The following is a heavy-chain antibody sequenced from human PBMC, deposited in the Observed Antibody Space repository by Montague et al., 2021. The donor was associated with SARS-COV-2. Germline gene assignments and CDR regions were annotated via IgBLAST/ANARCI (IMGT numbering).Heavy chain of an antibody. CDR3: ARRNYGGDKYYYYGMDV. CDR2: INQGGTEI. D-gene: IGHD4-23*01. J-gene: IGHJ6*02. V-gene: IGHV3-7*01. Sequence: SLKLSCAASGFTFTNYWLSWLRQAPRKGPEWVANINQGGTEIHYXDSVNGRFTISRDNAKNSLYLQMNSLRAEDTAVYYCARRNYGGDKYYYYGMDVWGQGTTVTVSS. CDR1: GFTFTNYW.